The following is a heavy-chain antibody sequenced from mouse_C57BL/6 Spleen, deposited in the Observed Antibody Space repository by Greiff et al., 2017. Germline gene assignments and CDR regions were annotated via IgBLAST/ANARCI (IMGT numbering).Heavy chain of an antibody. CDR3: AKSYYGSSYDAMDY. J-gene: IGHJ4*01. CDR2: INPSSGYT. V-gene: IGHV1-4*01. D-gene: IGHD1-1*01. Sequence: QVQLKQSGAELARPGASVKMSCKASGYTFTSYTMHWVKQRPGQGLEWIGYINPSSGYTKYNQKFKDKATLTADKSSSTAYMQLSSLTSEDSAVYYCAKSYYGSSYDAMDYWGQGTSVTVSS. CDR1: GYTFTSYT.